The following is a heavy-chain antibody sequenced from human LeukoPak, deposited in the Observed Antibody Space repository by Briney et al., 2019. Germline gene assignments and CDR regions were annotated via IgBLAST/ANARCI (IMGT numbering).Heavy chain of an antibody. CDR3: ATYNDNLNYFDY. CDR2: ISTSGDST. CDR1: GFTFSRHA. V-gene: IGHV3-23*01. Sequence: PGGSLRLSCAASGFTFSRHAMSWVRQAPGKGPEWVSAISTSGDSTYYADSVKGRFTISRDNSKNTLYLQMNSLRAEDTALYYCATYNDNLNYFDYWGQGTLVTVSS. D-gene: IGHD3-22*01. J-gene: IGHJ4*02.